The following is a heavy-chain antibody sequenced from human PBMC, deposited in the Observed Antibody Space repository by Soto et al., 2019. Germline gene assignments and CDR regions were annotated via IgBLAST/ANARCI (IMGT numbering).Heavy chain of an antibody. CDR2: INPNSGGT. V-gene: IGHV1-2*02. Sequence: ASVKVSCKASGYTFTGYYMHWVRQAPGQGLEWMGLINPNSGGTNYAQKFQGRVTMTRDTSISTAYMELSRLRSDDTAVYYCAREYVDTAMATGYWGQGTLVTVSS. CDR3: AREYVDTAMATGY. J-gene: IGHJ4*02. D-gene: IGHD5-18*01. CDR1: GYTFTGYY.